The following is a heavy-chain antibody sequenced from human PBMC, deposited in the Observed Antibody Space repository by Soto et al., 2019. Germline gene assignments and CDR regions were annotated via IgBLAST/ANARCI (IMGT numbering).Heavy chain of an antibody. Sequence: RLSCAASGFTFSSFTMNWVRQAPGKALEWVSGISGSGGGTDYADSVKGRFTISRDNSENTLFLQMNSLRAEDTAVYYCAKVAIGDSNYYGMDVWGQGTTVTVS. CDR3: AKVAIGDSNYYGMDV. V-gene: IGHV3-23*01. CDR2: ISGSGGGT. D-gene: IGHD2-21*02. J-gene: IGHJ6*02. CDR1: GFTFSSFT.